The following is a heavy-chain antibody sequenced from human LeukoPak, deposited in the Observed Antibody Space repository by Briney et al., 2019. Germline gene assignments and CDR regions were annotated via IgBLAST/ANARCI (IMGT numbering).Heavy chain of an antibody. CDR3: ARETYYDTSGLDY. Sequence: PEGSLRLSCAASGFTFSSYSMNWVRQAPGKGLEWVSSISSSSSYKSYADSVKGRFTISRDNAKNSLYLQMNSLRAEDTAVYYCARETYYDTSGLDYWGQGTLVTVSS. CDR2: ISSSSSYK. J-gene: IGHJ4*02. CDR1: GFTFSSYS. V-gene: IGHV3-21*01. D-gene: IGHD3-22*01.